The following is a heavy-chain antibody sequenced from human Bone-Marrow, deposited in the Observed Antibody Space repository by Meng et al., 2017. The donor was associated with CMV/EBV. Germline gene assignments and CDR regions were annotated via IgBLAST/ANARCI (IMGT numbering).Heavy chain of an antibody. V-gene: IGHV1-69*10. CDR3: ASDHCSSTSCLYYSYYGMDV. CDR1: GGTFSSYA. D-gene: IGHD2-2*01. J-gene: IGHJ6*02. CDR2: IIPILGIA. Sequence: SVKVSCKASGGTFSSYAISWVRQAPGQGLEWMGGIIPILGIANYAQKFQGRVTITADKSTSTAYMELSSLRSEDTAVYYCASDHCSSTSCLYYSYYGMDVWGQGTTVTVSS.